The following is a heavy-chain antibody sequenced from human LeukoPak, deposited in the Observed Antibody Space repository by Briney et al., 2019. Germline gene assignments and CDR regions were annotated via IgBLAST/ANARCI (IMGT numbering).Heavy chain of an antibody. Sequence: SETLSLTCSVTGGSIDSYYWSWIRQSPGKGLEWIGYIYYSENTNYNPSLKSRVTISLDTSKKQFSLKLSSVTAADTAVYYCARDMQRAWFDPWGQGTLVTVSS. J-gene: IGHJ5*02. V-gene: IGHV4-59*12. CDR1: GGSIDSYY. CDR3: ARDMQRAWFDP. CDR2: IYYSENT. D-gene: IGHD2-2*01.